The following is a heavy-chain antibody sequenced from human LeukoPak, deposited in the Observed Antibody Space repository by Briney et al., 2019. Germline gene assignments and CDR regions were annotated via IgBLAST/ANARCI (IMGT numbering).Heavy chain of an antibody. J-gene: IGHJ4*02. CDR3: AKVYAELLLWFGELFYFDY. CDR1: GFTFDDYA. V-gene: IGHV3-9*01. D-gene: IGHD3-10*01. Sequence: PGRSLRLSCAASGFTFDDYAMHWVRQAPGKGLEWVSGISWNSGSIGYADSVKGRFTISRDNAKNSLYLQMNSLRAEDTAVYYCAKVYAELLLWFGELFYFDYWGQGTLVTVSS. CDR2: ISWNSGSI.